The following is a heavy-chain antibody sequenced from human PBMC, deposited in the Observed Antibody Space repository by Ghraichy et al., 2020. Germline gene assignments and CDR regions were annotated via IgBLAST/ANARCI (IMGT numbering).Heavy chain of an antibody. CDR2: IYYSGST. Sequence: SETLSLTCTVSGGSISSYYWSWIRQPPGKGLEWIGYIYYSGSTNYNPSLKSRVTISVDTSKNQFSLKLSSVTAADTAVYYCARQPVSGDYFYYYYGMDVWGQGTTVTVSS. D-gene: IGHD4-17*01. CDR1: GGSISSYY. J-gene: IGHJ6*02. V-gene: IGHV4-59*01. CDR3: ARQPVSGDYFYYYYGMDV.